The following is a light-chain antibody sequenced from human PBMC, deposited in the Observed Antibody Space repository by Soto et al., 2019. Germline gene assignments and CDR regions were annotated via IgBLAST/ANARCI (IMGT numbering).Light chain of an antibody. V-gene: IGLV1-47*02. Sequence: QSALTQPPSASGTPGQRVTISCSGSNSNIGSNSVSWYQQLPGTAPKLLIYSNHQRPSEVPDRFSGSKSDTSASLAISGLRSEDEADYYCGAWDDGLFGYVFGTGTK. CDR2: SNH. J-gene: IGLJ1*01. CDR3: GAWDDGLFGYV. CDR1: NSNIGSNS.